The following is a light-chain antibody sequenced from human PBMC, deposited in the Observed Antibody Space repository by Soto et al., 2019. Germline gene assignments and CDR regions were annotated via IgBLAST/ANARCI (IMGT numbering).Light chain of an antibody. CDR3: QQYNSYSST. CDR2: DAS. CDR1: QSISSW. J-gene: IGKJ1*01. Sequence: DIHMTQSPSILSASEGDRVTITCRASQSISSWLAWYKQKPGKAPKLLIYDASILESGVPSRFSGVGSGTDFTLTISSLQPDDFATYYCQQYNSYSSTFGQGTKV. V-gene: IGKV1-5*01.